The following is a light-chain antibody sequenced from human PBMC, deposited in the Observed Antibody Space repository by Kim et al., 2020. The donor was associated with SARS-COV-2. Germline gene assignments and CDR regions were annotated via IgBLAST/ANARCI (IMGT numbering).Light chain of an antibody. CDR3: TSYTAINTYV. J-gene: IGLJ1*01. Sequence: QSVLTQPASVAGSPGQSITISCTGTTRDVGGYNFVSWYQHHPDKAPKLIIYDVSKRPSGVSIRFSGSKSGNTASLTISGLQAEDEAVYFCTSYTAINTYVFGLGTKVTVL. V-gene: IGLV2-14*03. CDR1: TRDVGGYNF. CDR2: DVS.